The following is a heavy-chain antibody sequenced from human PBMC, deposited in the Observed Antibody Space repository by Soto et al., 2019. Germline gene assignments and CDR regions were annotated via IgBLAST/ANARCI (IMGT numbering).Heavy chain of an antibody. Sequence: GGSLRLSCAASGFTFSSYWMSWVRQAPGKGLEWVANIKQDGSEKYYVDSVKGRFTISRDNAKNSLHLQMNSLRAEDTAVFYCAREVPSSAHYYYYYYMDVWGKGTTVTVSS. CDR1: GFTFSSYW. J-gene: IGHJ6*03. CDR2: IKQDGSEK. D-gene: IGHD2-15*01. V-gene: IGHV3-7*01. CDR3: AREVPSSAHYYYYYYMDV.